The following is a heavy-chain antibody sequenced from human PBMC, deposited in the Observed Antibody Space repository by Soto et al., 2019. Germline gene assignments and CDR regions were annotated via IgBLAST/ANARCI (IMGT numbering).Heavy chain of an antibody. D-gene: IGHD3-16*02. V-gene: IGHV1-18*04. CDR3: ARGTSYDYVWGSYRYGGDDAFDI. CDR1: GYTFTSYG. CDR2: ISAYNGNT. J-gene: IGHJ3*02. Sequence: GASVKVSCKGSGYTFTSYGISWVRQAPGQGLEWMGWISAYNGNTNYAQKLQGRVTMTTDTSTSTAYMELRSLRSDDTAVYYCARGTSYDYVWGSYRYGGDDAFDIWGQGTMVTVSS.